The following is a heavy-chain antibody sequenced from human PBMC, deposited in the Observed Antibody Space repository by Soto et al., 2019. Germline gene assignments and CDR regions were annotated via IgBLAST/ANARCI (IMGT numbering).Heavy chain of an antibody. CDR1: GFTFSSYG. D-gene: IGHD4-17*01. J-gene: IGHJ4*02. V-gene: IGHV3-33*06. Sequence: QVQLVESGGGVVQPGRSLRLSCAASGFTFSSYGMHWVRQAPGKGLEWVAVIWYDGSNKYYADSVKGRFTISRDNSKNTLYLQMNSLRAEDTAVYYCAKGSGGDYGDYTPLDYWGQGTLVTVSS. CDR3: AKGSGGDYGDYTPLDY. CDR2: IWYDGSNK.